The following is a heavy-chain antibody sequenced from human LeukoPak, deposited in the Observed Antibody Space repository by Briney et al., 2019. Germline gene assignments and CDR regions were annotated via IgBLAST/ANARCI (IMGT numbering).Heavy chain of an antibody. V-gene: IGHV4-59*01. Sequence: SETLSLTCTVSGDFITAYYWSWIRQPPGKGLEWIGYVYYSGTTEYNPSLRSRVTISLDISKHQFSLTLTSVTAADTAVYYCASNTGTVFDYWGQGALVTVSS. CDR1: GDFITAYY. CDR2: VYYSGTT. D-gene: IGHD7-27*01. CDR3: ASNTGTVFDY. J-gene: IGHJ4*02.